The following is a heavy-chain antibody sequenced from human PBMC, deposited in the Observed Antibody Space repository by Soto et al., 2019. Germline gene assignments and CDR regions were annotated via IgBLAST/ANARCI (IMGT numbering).Heavy chain of an antibody. D-gene: IGHD6-13*01. V-gene: IGHV3-30*18. CDR3: AKEKTGGGSWYYYGMDV. CDR1: GSTSSSYG. Sequence: GGSLRLSCAASGSTSSSYGMHWVRQAPGKGLEWVAVISYDGSNKYYADSVKGRFTISRDNSKNTLYLQMSSLRAEDTAVYYCAKEKTGGGSWYYYGMDVWGQGTTVTVSS. CDR2: ISYDGSNK. J-gene: IGHJ6*02.